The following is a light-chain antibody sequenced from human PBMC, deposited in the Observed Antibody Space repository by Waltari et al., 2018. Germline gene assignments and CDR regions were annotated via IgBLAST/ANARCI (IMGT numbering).Light chain of an antibody. CDR1: SSAVGGDTC. CDR3: SSYTSSSTWV. V-gene: IGLV2-14*01. Sequence: QSALTQPAPVSGSPGQPIPISCPGTSSAVGGDTCVSWYQQHPGKAPKIIIYDVSKRPSGVSNRFSGSKSGNTASRTISGLQAEDEADYYCSSYTSSSTWVCGGGTKLTVL. J-gene: IGLJ3*02. CDR2: DVS.